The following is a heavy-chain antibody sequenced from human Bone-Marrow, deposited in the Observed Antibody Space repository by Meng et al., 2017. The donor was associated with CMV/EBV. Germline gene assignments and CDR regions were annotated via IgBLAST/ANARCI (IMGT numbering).Heavy chain of an antibody. CDR1: GDSISTNCG. Sequence: TCAVFGDSISTNCGWRWVRQPPGKRMEWIGEISHSESTKYTPSLNSRVTISVDKTKNHFSLKVTSVTAADTGVYFCARSPGWWSLDYWGQGSLVTVSS. J-gene: IGHJ4*02. V-gene: IGHV4-4*01. CDR2: ISHSEST. CDR3: ARSPGWWSLDY. D-gene: IGHD2-15*01.